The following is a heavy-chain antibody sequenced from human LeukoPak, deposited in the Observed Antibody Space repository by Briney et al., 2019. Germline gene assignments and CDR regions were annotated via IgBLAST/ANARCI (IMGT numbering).Heavy chain of an antibody. Sequence: SETLSLTCAVSGGSISSSNWWSWVRQPPGKGLEWIGEINHSGSTNYNPSLKSRVTISVDTSKNQFSLKLSSVTAADTAVYYCARFSLVPKTFDYWGQGTLVTVSS. CDR2: INHSGST. CDR3: ARFSLVPKTFDY. D-gene: IGHD5/OR15-5a*01. J-gene: IGHJ4*02. V-gene: IGHV4-4*02. CDR1: GGSISSSNW.